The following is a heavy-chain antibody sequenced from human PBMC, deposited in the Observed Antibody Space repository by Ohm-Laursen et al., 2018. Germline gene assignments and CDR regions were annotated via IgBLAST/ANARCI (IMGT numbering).Heavy chain of an antibody. Sequence: SHTLSLTCAVYGGSFSGYDWSWIRQPPGKGLEWIGEINHIGRTNYNPSLKSRVTMSVDTSRNQFSLKLTSVTAADTAVYYCAVSEVRYSFTYLADFWGQGTLVTVPS. V-gene: IGHV4-34*01. J-gene: IGHJ4*02. D-gene: IGHD3-9*01. CDR1: GGSFSGYD. CDR2: INHIGRT. CDR3: AVSEVRYSFTYLADF.